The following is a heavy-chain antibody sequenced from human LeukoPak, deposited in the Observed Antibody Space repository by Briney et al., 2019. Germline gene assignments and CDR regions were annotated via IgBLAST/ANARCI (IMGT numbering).Heavy chain of an antibody. V-gene: IGHV3-48*04. CDR2: IGSSSSTI. Sequence: GGSLRLSCAASGFTFSSYSMNWVRQAPGKGLEWVSYIGSSSSTIYYADSVKGRFTISRDNAKNSLYLQMNSLRAEDTAVYYCARAGYCSSTSCSDFDYWGQGTLVTVSS. CDR1: GFTFSSYS. J-gene: IGHJ4*02. CDR3: ARAGYCSSTSCSDFDY. D-gene: IGHD2-2*01.